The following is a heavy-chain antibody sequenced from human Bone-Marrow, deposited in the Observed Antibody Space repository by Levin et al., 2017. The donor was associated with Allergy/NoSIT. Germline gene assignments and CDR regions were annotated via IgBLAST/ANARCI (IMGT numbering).Heavy chain of an antibody. CDR1: GFSFSSYG. CDR2: ISYPASDK. J-gene: IGHJ6*02. D-gene: IGHD2-8*02. CDR3: AKGPGCTGGLCYTGYYGIDV. Sequence: PGGSLRLSCAASGFSFSSYGMHWVRQAPGKGLEWVALISYPASDKHYADSVRGRFTISRDNSKNTLYLQMYSLGSEDTAVYFCAKGPGCTGGLCYTGYYGIDVWGQGTAVIVSS. V-gene: IGHV3-30*18.